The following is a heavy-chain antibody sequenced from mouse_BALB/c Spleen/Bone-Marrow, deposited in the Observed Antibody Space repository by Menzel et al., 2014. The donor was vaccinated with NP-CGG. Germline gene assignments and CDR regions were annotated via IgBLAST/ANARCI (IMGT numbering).Heavy chain of an antibody. Sequence: VQLQQSGAELMKPGASVKISCKATGYTFSSYWIEWVKQRPGHGLEWIGEILPGSGSTNYNEKFKGKATFTADTSSNTAYMQLSSLTSEDSAVFYCARLIYGSSYIVDFWGQGTSVTVSS. J-gene: IGHJ4*01. V-gene: IGHV1-9*01. CDR2: ILPGSGST. CDR1: GYTFSSYW. D-gene: IGHD1-1*01. CDR3: ARLIYGSSYIVDF.